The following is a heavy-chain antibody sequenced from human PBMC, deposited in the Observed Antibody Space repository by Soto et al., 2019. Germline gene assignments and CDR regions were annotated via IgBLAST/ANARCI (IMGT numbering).Heavy chain of an antibody. CDR1: GGSVGNNFNY. V-gene: IGHV4-39*01. CDR2: VFFSGST. J-gene: IGHJ4*02. CDR3: ARTWVQLWSYYFDS. Sequence: KTSETLSLTCTVSGGSVGNNFNYWAWVRQSPEKGLEWIGSVFFSGSTYYNPSLKSRVTISTDTSKNQFSLRLKSVTAADTAVYYCARTWVQLWSYYFDSWGQGTLVTLSS. D-gene: IGHD1-1*01.